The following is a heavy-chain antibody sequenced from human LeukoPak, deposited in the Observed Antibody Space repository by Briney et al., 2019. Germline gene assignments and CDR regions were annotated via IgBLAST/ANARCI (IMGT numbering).Heavy chain of an antibody. D-gene: IGHD3-10*01. V-gene: IGHV3-9*01. J-gene: IGHJ4*02. CDR2: ISWNSGSI. Sequence: GRSLRLSCAASGFTFDDYAMHWVRQAPGKGLEWVSGISWNSGSIGYADSVKGRFTISRDNAKNSLYLQMNSLRAEDTALYYCAKDAGGGFGELLLRAFDYWGQGTLVTVSS. CDR3: AKDAGGGFGELLLRAFDY. CDR1: GFTFDDYA.